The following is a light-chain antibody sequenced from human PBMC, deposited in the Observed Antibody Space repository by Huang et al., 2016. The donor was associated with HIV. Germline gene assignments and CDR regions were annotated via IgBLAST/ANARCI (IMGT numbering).Light chain of an antibody. J-gene: IGKJ2*01. CDR3: QQYNNWPPNT. V-gene: IGKV3-15*01. Sequence: MTQSPATLSVSPGEGATPSCRASQSVSTNLAWYQHKPGQAPRFLIHGASTTATGVPARFGGSGSVTEFTLSISTLQSEDFAVYYCQQYNNWPPNTFGQGTKLEI. CDR1: QSVSTN. CDR2: GAS.